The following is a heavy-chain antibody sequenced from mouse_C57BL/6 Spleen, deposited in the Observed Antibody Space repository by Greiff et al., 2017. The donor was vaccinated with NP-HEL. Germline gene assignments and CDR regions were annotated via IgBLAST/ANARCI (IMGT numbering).Heavy chain of an antibody. Sequence: QVQLQQSGAELVKPGASVKLSCKASGYTFTEYTIHWVKQRSGQGLEWIGWFYPGSGSIKYNENFKDKVTLTADKTSSTGYMELSRLTSEDSAVYFCGRHEEDSSVSAYYFDYWGQGTTHTVSS. CDR2: FYPGSGSI. CDR1: GYTFTEYT. J-gene: IGHJ2*01. CDR3: GRHEEDSSVSAYYFDY. D-gene: IGHD3-2*02. V-gene: IGHV1-62-2*01.